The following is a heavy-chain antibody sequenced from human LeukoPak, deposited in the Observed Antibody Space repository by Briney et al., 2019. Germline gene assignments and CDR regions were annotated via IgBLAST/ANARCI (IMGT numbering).Heavy chain of an antibody. Sequence: SETLSLTCSVSGVSISLSYYYWGWIRQPPGKALEGFGSVYYSGTTSYNPALKSRVTISVDMSKNHFSPRLSSVTAADTAMHYCASGTVYSGWSYYFDDWGQGSQVTVSS. D-gene: IGHD6-19*01. CDR1: GVSISLSYYY. CDR2: VYYSGTT. CDR3: ASGTVYSGWSYYFDD. V-gene: IGHV4-39*07. J-gene: IGHJ4*02.